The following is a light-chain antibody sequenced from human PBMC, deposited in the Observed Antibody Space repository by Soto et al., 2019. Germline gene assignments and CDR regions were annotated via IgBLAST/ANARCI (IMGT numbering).Light chain of an antibody. Sequence: IVLTQSPATLSLSPGERATLSCRASQSVSSYLAWYPQKPGQAPKLLIYDASNRATGIPARFSGSGSGKDFTLTIISLEPEDFAVYYCQQRSNWPPWTLGQGTKVEIK. J-gene: IGKJ1*01. CDR3: QQRSNWPPWT. V-gene: IGKV3-11*01. CDR2: DAS. CDR1: QSVSSY.